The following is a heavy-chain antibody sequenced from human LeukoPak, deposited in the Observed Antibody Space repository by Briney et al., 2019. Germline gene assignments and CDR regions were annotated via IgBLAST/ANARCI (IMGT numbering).Heavy chain of an antibody. Sequence: GGSLRLSCAASGFTFSSYAMSWVRQAPGKGLEWVSAISGGGGSGGSTYYADSVKGRFTISRDNAKNSLYLQMNSLRAEDTAVYYCARGRGLPGPLDYWGQGTLVTVSS. D-gene: IGHD3-10*01. CDR3: ARGRGLPGPLDY. CDR2: ISGGGGSGGST. J-gene: IGHJ4*02. CDR1: GFTFSSYA. V-gene: IGHV3-23*01.